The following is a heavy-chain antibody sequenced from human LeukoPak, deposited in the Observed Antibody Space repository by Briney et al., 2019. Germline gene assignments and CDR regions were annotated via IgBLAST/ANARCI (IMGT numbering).Heavy chain of an antibody. J-gene: IGHJ4*02. CDR3: ARRYSYGYFDC. Sequence: GGSLTLSCVASGFTFSSYWMSWVRHAPGKGPEWVANIKHDGADKYFVDSVKGRFTISRDNVKNSLFLQMNSLRAEDTAMYYCARRYSYGYFDCWGQGTLVTVSS. V-gene: IGHV3-7*01. CDR2: IKHDGADK. D-gene: IGHD5-18*01. CDR1: GFTFSSYW.